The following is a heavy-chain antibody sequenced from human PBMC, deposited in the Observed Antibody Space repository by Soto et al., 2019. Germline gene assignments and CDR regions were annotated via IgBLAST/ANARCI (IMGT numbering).Heavy chain of an antibody. V-gene: IGHV1-69*13. D-gene: IGHD3-22*01. CDR3: ASNYYDSSGYSYYFDY. Sequence: ASVKVSCKASGGTFSSYAISWVRQAPGQGLEWMGGIIPIFGTANYAQKFQGRVTITADESTSTAYMELSSLRSEDTAVYYCASNYYDSSGYSYYFDYWGQGTLVTVSS. CDR2: IIPIFGTA. CDR1: GGTFSSYA. J-gene: IGHJ4*02.